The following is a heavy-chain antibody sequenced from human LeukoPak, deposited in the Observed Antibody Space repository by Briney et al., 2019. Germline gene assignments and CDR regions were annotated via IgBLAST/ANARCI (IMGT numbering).Heavy chain of an antibody. Sequence: GGSLRLSCAASGFIFSSHWMNWVRQAPGKGLEWVSYISSSGSTIYYADSVKGRFTISRDNAKNSLYLQMNSLRAEDTAVYYCARDAKKYYYDSSGYYDGGGFDYWGQGTLVTVSS. D-gene: IGHD3-22*01. CDR1: GFIFSSHW. J-gene: IGHJ4*02. CDR3: ARDAKKYYYDSSGYYDGGGFDY. V-gene: IGHV3-48*03. CDR2: ISSSGSTI.